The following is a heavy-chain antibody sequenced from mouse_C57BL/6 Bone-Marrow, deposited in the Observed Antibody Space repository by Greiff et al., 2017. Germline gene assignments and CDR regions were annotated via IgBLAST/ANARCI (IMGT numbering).Heavy chain of an antibody. D-gene: IGHD3-2*02. CDR3: ARQTAQALYAMDD. CDR1: GYTFTDYN. CDR2: INPNNGGT. Sequence: VQLKQSGPELVKPGASVKIPCKASGYTFTDYNMDWVKQSHGKSLEWIGDINPNNGGTIYNQKFKGKATLTVDTSSSTAYMELRSLTSEDTAVYYGARQTAQALYAMDDWGQGTSVTVSS. V-gene: IGHV1-18*01. J-gene: IGHJ4*01.